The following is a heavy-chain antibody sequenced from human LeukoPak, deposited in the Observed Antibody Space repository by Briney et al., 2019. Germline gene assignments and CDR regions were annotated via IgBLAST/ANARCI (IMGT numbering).Heavy chain of an antibody. Sequence: GGSLRLSCAASGFTFSSYEMNWVRQAPGKGLEWVSAISGSGGSTYYADSVKGRFTISRDNSKNTLYLQMNSLRAEDTAVYYCAKDWGWLGFYFDYWGQGTLVTVSS. D-gene: IGHD6-19*01. CDR1: GFTFSSYE. CDR2: ISGSGGST. J-gene: IGHJ4*02. V-gene: IGHV3-23*01. CDR3: AKDWGWLGFYFDY.